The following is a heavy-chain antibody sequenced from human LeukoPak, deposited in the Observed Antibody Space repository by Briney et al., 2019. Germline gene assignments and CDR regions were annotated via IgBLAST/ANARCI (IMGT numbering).Heavy chain of an antibody. CDR2: INHSGST. CDR1: GVSFSGYY. V-gene: IGHV4-34*01. Sequence: SETLSLTCAVYGVSFSGYYWSWIRQPPGKGLEWIGEINHSGSTNYNPSLKSRVTISVDTSKNQFSLKLSSVTAADTAVYYCARVAGLNDYWGQGTLVTVSS. J-gene: IGHJ4*02. D-gene: IGHD2-15*01. CDR3: ARVAGLNDY.